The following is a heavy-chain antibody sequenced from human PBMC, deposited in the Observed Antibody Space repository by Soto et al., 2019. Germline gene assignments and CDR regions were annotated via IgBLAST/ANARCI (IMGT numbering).Heavy chain of an antibody. CDR3: AREAPMDV. V-gene: IGHV3-53*02. CDR1: GFTVSSKY. J-gene: IGHJ6*02. CDR2: LWSAGNT. Sequence: DVVLVETGGGLIQPGGSLRLSCVASGFTVSSKYMSWVRQAPGKGLEWVSVLWSAGNTYYADSVRGRFTISRDSSKNTLYLEMSSLRADDTAVYYCAREAPMDVWGQGNTVIVYS.